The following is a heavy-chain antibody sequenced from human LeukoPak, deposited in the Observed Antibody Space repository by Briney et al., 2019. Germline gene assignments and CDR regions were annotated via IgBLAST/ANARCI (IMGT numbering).Heavy chain of an antibody. CDR1: GGSVSSGSYY. Sequence: PSETLSLTCTVSGGSVSSGSYYWSWIRQPPGKGLEWIGEINHSGSTNYNPSLKSRVTISVDTSKNQFSLKLSSVTAADTAVYYCARGKDRPRYSSGWYPGRYFDYWGQGTLVTVSS. CDR3: ARGKDRPRYSSGWYPGRYFDY. J-gene: IGHJ4*02. D-gene: IGHD6-19*01. CDR2: INHSGST. V-gene: IGHV4-39*07.